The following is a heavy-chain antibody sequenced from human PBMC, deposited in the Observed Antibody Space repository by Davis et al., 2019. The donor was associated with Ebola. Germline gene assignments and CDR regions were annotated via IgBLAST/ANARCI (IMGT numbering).Heavy chain of an antibody. CDR1: GYTFTSYG. Sequence: ASVKVSCKASGYTFTSYGISWVRQAPGQGLEWMGWISAYNGNTNYAQKLQGRVTMTTDTSTSTAYMELRSLRSDDTAVYYCAREGYCSSTSCYYLGNYYYYGMNVWGQGTTVTVSS. D-gene: IGHD2-2*01. CDR3: AREGYCSSTSCYYLGNYYYYGMNV. CDR2: ISAYNGNT. V-gene: IGHV1-18*01. J-gene: IGHJ6*02.